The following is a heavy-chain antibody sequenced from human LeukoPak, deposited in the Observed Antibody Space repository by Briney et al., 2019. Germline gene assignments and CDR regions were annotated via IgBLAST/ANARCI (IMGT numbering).Heavy chain of an antibody. V-gene: IGHV5-51*01. J-gene: IGHJ4*02. D-gene: IGHD6-19*01. Sequence: GESLKTSCEGSDYNFTTYWIGWVRQMPGKGLEWMGSIYPGDSDTRYSPSFQGQVTISVDKSISTAYLQWSSLKASDTAIYYCVRRRGTGWYSVDYWGQGTLVTVSS. CDR3: VRRRGTGWYSVDY. CDR2: IYPGDSDT. CDR1: DYNFTTYW.